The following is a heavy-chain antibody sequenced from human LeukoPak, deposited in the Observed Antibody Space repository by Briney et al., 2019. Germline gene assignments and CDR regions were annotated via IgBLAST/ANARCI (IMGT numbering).Heavy chain of an antibody. CDR3: AKVPYSDYGSGRPPFMDV. D-gene: IGHD3-10*01. Sequence: GGSLRLSCAASGFTFSNYAMSWARQAPGRGLEWVSTISESGGSTYYADSVKGRFTISRDHSTITLYLQMNSLRAEDTAIYYRAKVPYSDYGSGRPPFMDVWGQGTTVAVSS. CDR1: GFTFSNYA. J-gene: IGHJ6*02. CDR2: ISESGGST. V-gene: IGHV3-23*01.